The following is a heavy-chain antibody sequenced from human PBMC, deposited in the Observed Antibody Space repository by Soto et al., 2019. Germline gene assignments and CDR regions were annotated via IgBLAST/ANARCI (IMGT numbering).Heavy chain of an antibody. D-gene: IGHD3-10*01. CDR3: AREIGRCFKSPSYYFDF. CDR2: IWYDGSNK. V-gene: IGHV3-33*01. J-gene: IGHJ4*02. CDR1: GFTFSSYG. Sequence: QVQLVESGGGVVQPGRSLRLSCAASGFTFSSYGMHWVRQAPGKGLEWVAVIWYDGSNKYYADSVKGRFTISRDNSKNTLYLQMSSLRAEDTAVYXCAREIGRCFKSPSYYFDFWGQGTLVTVSS.